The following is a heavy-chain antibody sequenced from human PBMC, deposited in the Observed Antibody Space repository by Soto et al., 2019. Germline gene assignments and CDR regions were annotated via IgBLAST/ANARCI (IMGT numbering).Heavy chain of an antibody. CDR3: AREALELLSSMDV. D-gene: IGHD1-7*01. CDR2: IIPIFGTA. Sequence: GASVKVSCKASGGTFSSYAISWVRQAPGQGLEWMGGIIPIFGTANYAQKFQGRVTITADESTSTAYMELSSLRSEDTAVYYCAREALELLSSMDVWGQGTTVTVSS. CDR1: GGTFSSYA. J-gene: IGHJ6*02. V-gene: IGHV1-69*13.